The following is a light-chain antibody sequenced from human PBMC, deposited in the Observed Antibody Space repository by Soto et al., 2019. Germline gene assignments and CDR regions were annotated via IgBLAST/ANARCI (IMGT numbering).Light chain of an antibody. V-gene: IGLV2-14*01. Sequence: QSVLTQPASVSGSPGQSITISCSGSSGDIGGHKYVSWYQQHPGKAPKLIIYDLTNRPSVVSNRFSGSKSGNTASLTISGLQAEDEADYYCTSYTTRLYVFGSGTKVTV. CDR2: DLT. CDR1: SGDIGGHKY. CDR3: TSYTTRLYV. J-gene: IGLJ1*01.